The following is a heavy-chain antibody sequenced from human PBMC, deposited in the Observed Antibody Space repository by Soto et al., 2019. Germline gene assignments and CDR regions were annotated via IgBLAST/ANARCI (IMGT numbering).Heavy chain of an antibody. J-gene: IGHJ4*02. V-gene: IGHV3-30*18. CDR1: GFTFSSRG. CDR2: ISRDGNSK. D-gene: IGHD1-1*01. CDR3: VKEDDNYFFDY. Sequence: QVQLVGSGGGVIQPGKSLRLACAASGFTFSSRGMHWVRQAPGKGLEWVAIISRDGNSKFYGGSVKGRFTISRDNSKDTLYLEMNNLLVEDTAVYYCVKEDDNYFFDYWGPGTLVTVSS.